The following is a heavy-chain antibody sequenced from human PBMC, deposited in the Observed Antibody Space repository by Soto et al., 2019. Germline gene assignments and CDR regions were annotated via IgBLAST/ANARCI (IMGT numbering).Heavy chain of an antibody. CDR1: GFTFSSPA. Sequence: QEQLVESGGGVVQPGTSLRLSCAASGFTFSSPAMHWVRQAPGKGLGWVAFIWNTGTNKYYTDSVKGRFTISRDNSKNTLYLQMNSLRAEDSAIYYCARDSSNSGYAFDIWGQGTLVTVSS. CDR2: IWNTGTNK. CDR3: ARDSSNSGYAFDI. D-gene: IGHD1-1*01. V-gene: IGHV3-33*01. J-gene: IGHJ3*02.